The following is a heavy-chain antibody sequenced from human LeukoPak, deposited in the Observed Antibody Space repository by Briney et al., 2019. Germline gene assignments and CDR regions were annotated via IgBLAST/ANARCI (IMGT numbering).Heavy chain of an antibody. CDR3: VKVGYSSGWTLVAFDI. CDR2: ISYEGSNK. CDR1: GFTLSSYG. J-gene: IGHJ3*02. V-gene: IGHV3-30*18. Sequence: GGSLRLSCAACGFTLSSYGMQGVRQARGKGVEGGAVISYEGSNKYYADSVKGRFTISRYNSKNTLYLQINSLRAEDTAVYYCVKVGYSSGWTLVAFDIWGQGTMVTVSS. D-gene: IGHD6-19*01.